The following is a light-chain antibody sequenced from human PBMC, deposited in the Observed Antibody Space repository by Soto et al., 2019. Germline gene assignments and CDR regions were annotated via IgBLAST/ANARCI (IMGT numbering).Light chain of an antibody. CDR2: EVS. V-gene: IGLV2-14*01. J-gene: IGLJ2*01. CDR1: SSDVGGYNY. Sequence: QSALTQPASVSGSPGQSITISCTGASSDVGGYNYLSWYLQHPGKAPKLLIYEVSNRLSGVSNCFSGSKSGNTASLTISGLQAEDEADYYCSSYTVSSTLVFGGGTKLTVL. CDR3: SSYTVSSTLV.